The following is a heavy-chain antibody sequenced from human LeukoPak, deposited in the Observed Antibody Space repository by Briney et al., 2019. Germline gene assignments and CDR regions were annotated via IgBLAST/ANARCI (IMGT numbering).Heavy chain of an antibody. D-gene: IGHD2-15*01. CDR3: ASSRGYCSGGSCYHFDY. J-gene: IGHJ4*02. CDR2: IYHSGST. CDR1: GGSISSGGYS. V-gene: IGHV4-30-2*01. Sequence: SETLSLTCAVSGGSISSGGYSWSWIRQPPGKGLEWIGYIYHSGSTYYNPSLKSRVTISVDRSKNQFSLKLSSVTAADTAVYYCASSRGYCSGGSCYHFDYWGQGTLVTVSS.